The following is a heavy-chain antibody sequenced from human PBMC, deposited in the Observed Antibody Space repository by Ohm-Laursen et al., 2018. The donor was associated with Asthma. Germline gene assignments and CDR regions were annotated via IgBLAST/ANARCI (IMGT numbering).Heavy chain of an antibody. CDR1: GFTFRSYA. CDR3: ARDHTSGPALYYYYGMDV. J-gene: IGHJ6*02. CDR2: IWYDGSNK. V-gene: IGHV3-33*08. Sequence: SLRLSCSASGFTFRSYAMHWVRQAPGKGLEWVAVIWYDGSNKYYADSVKGRFTISRDNSKNTLYLQMNSLRAEDTAVYYCARDHTSGPALYYYYGMDVWGQGTTVTVSS.